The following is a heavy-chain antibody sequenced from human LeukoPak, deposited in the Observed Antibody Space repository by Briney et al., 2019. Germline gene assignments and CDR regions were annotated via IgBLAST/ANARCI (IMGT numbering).Heavy chain of an antibody. Sequence: GGSLRLSCAGSGFTFSSYAMSWVRQAPGKGLEWVSTIRGSGGAGTYYADSVKGRFTVSRDNSRNTLYLPMNSLRAEDTAVYYCVKDRGGSPFYGMDVWGQGTTVTVSS. V-gene: IGHV3-23*01. D-gene: IGHD1-26*01. CDR2: IRGSGGAGT. CDR3: VKDRGGSPFYGMDV. J-gene: IGHJ6*02. CDR1: GFTFSSYA.